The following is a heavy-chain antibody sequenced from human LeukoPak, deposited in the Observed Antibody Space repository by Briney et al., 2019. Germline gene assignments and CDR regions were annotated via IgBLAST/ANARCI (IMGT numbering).Heavy chain of an antibody. CDR1: GGSISSYY. V-gene: IGHV4-59*01. Sequence: SETLSLTCTVSGGSISSYYWSWIRQPPGKGLEWIGYIYYSGSTNYNPSLKSRVTISVGTSKNQFSLKLSSVTAADTAVYYCARVTRSGSYYYYGMDVWGQGTTVTVSS. J-gene: IGHJ6*02. CDR2: IYYSGST. CDR3: ARVTRSGSYYYYGMDV. D-gene: IGHD1-26*01.